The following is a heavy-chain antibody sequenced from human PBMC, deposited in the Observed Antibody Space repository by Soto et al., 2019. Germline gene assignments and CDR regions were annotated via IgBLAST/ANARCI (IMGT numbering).Heavy chain of an antibody. V-gene: IGHV4-34*01. Sequence: QVQLQQWGAGLLKPSETLSLTCAVYGGFVTSGSYYRSWIRQPPGKGLEWIGEMSHSGGTHFNPPCKSRVTISVDTSKNQFTLKMSSVTAADTALYYCARVERGTATTGVDAFDIWGPGTMVTVSS. CDR1: GGFVTSGSYY. D-gene: IGHD1-1*01. CDR2: MSHSGGT. CDR3: ARVERGTATTGVDAFDI. J-gene: IGHJ3*02.